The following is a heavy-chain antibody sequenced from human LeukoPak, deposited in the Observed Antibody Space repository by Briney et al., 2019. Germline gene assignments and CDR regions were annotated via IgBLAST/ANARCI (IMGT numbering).Heavy chain of an antibody. CDR3: ARWDSSGYYREYYFDY. Sequence: ASVKVSCKASGYTFTSYGISWVRQAPGQGLEWMGWISAYNGNTNYAQKFQGRVTMTRDTSISTAYMELSRLRSDDTAVYYCARWDSSGYYREYYFDYWGQGTLVTVSS. D-gene: IGHD3-22*01. V-gene: IGHV1-18*01. CDR1: GYTFTSYG. CDR2: ISAYNGNT. J-gene: IGHJ4*02.